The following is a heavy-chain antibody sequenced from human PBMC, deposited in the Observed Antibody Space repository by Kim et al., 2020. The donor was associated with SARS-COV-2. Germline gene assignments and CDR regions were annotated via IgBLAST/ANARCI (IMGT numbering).Heavy chain of an antibody. V-gene: IGHV3-21*01. CDR1: GFTFSSYS. CDR2: ISSSSSYI. CDR3: ARGGSGSYYHLFDY. Sequence: GGSLRLSCAASGFTFSSYSMNWVRQAPGKGLEWVSSISSSSSYIYYADSVKGRFTISRDNAKNSLYLQMNSLRAEDTAVYYCARGGSGSYYHLFDYWGQGTLVTVSS. J-gene: IGHJ4*02. D-gene: IGHD3-10*01.